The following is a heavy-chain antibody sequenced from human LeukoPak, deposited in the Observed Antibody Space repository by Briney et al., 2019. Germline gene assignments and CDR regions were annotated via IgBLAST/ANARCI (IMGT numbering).Heavy chain of an antibody. Sequence: GGSLRLSCAAAGFTFSDYWMSWVRQAPGKGLEWVANIKQDGSEKYYVDSVKRRFTISRDNAQNSLSLKMNSLRAEDTAVYYCAGSSGWARYFDYWGQGTLVTVSS. CDR1: GFTFSDYW. D-gene: IGHD6-19*01. CDR2: IKQDGSEK. J-gene: IGHJ4*02. V-gene: IGHV3-7*05. CDR3: AGSSGWARYFDY.